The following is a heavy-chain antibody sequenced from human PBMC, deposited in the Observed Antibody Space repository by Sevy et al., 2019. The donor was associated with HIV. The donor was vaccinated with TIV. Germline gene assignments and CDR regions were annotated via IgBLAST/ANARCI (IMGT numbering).Heavy chain of an antibody. Sequence: GGSLRLSCAASGFIFSDYYMNWIRQSPGRGLEGVSYISDRGTTIYYADSVKGRFTISRDNAKNSLYLQMNSLRAEDTAVYYCAKDRWELLAPYYFDYWGQGTLVTVSS. D-gene: IGHD1-26*01. CDR1: GFIFSDYY. CDR2: ISDRGTTI. V-gene: IGHV3-11*01. CDR3: AKDRWELLAPYYFDY. J-gene: IGHJ4*02.